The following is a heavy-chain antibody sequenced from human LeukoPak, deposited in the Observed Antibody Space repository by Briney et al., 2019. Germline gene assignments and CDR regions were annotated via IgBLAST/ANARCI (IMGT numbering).Heavy chain of an antibody. D-gene: IGHD3-10*01. CDR3: AGGSYYGSGCRPSYIEY. CDR1: AFSANNNY. J-gene: IGHJ4*02. Sequence: RSRRLSRAPSAFSANNNYTDCVRQLTGGGLGWVSLTDKFGYKHYANSVEGRVTISRDSSRNTVYLQLNSLRAEDTAVYYCAGGSYYGSGCRPSYIEYWGKGTIVTVST. V-gene: IGHV3-53*01. CDR2: TDKFGYK.